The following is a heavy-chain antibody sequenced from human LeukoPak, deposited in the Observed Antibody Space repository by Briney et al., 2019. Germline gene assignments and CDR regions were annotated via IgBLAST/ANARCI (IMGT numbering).Heavy chain of an antibody. Sequence: SETLSLTCAVYGGSFSGYYWSWIRQPPGKGLGWIGEINHSGSTNYNPSLKSRVTISVDTSKNQFSLKLSSVTAADTAVYYCARDAKYYYGSRTYFFFEYWGQGTLLTVSS. D-gene: IGHD3-10*01. CDR2: INHSGST. V-gene: IGHV4-34*01. J-gene: IGHJ4*02. CDR1: GGSFSGYY. CDR3: ARDAKYYYGSRTYFFFEY.